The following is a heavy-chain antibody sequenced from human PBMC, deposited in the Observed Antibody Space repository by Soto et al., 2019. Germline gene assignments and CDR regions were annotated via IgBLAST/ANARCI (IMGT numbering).Heavy chain of an antibody. CDR1: GVSITSGAYY. CDR2: IYYNGNT. CDR3: ARARLRAVYAFDF. J-gene: IGHJ3*01. Sequence: TLSLTCTLSGVSITSGAYYWTWVRQHPGKGLEWIGYIYYNGNTYFSPSLKSRLTISIDTSKNQFSLKLSSVTAADTAMYYCARARLRAVYAFDFWGQGTMVTVSS. D-gene: IGHD4-17*01. V-gene: IGHV4-31*03.